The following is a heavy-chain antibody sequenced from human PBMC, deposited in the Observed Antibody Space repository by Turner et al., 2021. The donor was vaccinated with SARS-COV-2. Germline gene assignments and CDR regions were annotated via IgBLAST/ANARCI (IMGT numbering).Heavy chain of an antibody. Sequence: HVQLVQSGAEVKKPGASVKVSCKVSGYTLTELSMHWVRQAPGKGLEWMGGFEPEDVETIYAQEFQGRVTMTEDTSTDTAYMELSSLRSEDTAVYYCATVFAVAGLSYGMDVWGQGTTVTVSS. J-gene: IGHJ6*02. D-gene: IGHD6-19*01. V-gene: IGHV1-24*01. CDR2: FEPEDVET. CDR3: ATVFAVAGLSYGMDV. CDR1: GYTLTELS.